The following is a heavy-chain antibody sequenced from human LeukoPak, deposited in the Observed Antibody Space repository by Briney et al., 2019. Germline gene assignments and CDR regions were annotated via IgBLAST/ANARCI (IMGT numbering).Heavy chain of an antibody. CDR1: GYSSRCYV. CDR3: AKAAAMASAFDY. Sequence: AQSLNFSCNGSGYSSRCYVIGWVRQMPGKGLEWMGIIYPGESDTRYSPSFQGQATISADTSLSTAYLLWGSLKASDTAMYYCAKAAAMASAFDYWGQGTLVTVSS. CDR2: IYPGESDT. J-gene: IGHJ4*02. V-gene: IGHV5-51*01. D-gene: IGHD6-25*01.